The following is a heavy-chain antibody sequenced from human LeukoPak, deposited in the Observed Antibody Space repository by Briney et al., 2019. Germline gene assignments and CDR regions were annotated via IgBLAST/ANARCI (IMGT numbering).Heavy chain of an antibody. D-gene: IGHD1-1*01. CDR2: LDPSGSQK. J-gene: IGHJ4*02. CDR3: AIWTSGNY. V-gene: IGHV3-7*01. Sequence: PGGSLRLSCGASGFTFSSFSMNWVRQAPGKGLEWVANLDPSGSQKRYVDSVKGRFIISKDNPGASLYLDMYSLRAEDTAIYYCAIWTSGNYWGQGTLVTVPS. CDR1: GFTFSSFS.